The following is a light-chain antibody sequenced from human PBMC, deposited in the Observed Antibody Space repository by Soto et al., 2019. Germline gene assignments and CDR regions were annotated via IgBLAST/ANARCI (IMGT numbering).Light chain of an antibody. J-gene: IGKJ1*01. CDR2: GAS. CDR1: QSVSSSY. Sequence: EIVLTPSPGTLSLSPVERATLSCRASQSVSSSYLAWYQQKPGQAPRLLIYGASSRATGIPDRFSGSGSGTDFTLTISRLEPEDFAVYYCHQYGSSAWTFGQGTKVDIK. V-gene: IGKV3-20*01. CDR3: HQYGSSAWT.